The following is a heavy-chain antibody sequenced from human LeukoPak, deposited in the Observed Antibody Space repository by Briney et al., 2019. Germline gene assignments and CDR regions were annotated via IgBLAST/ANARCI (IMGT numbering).Heavy chain of an antibody. CDR1: GGSFSGYY. J-gene: IGHJ3*02. Sequence: SETLSLTCAVYGGSFSGYYWSWIRQPPGKGLEWIGEINHSGSINYNPSLKSRVTISVDTSKNQFSLKLSSVTAADTAVYYCARGGITMIVVVNPAAFDIWGQGTMVTVSS. CDR2: INHSGSI. V-gene: IGHV4-34*01. D-gene: IGHD3-22*01. CDR3: ARGGITMIVVVNPAAFDI.